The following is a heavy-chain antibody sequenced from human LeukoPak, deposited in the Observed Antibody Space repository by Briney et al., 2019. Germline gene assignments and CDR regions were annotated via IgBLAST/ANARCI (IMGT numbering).Heavy chain of an antibody. CDR3: AGPGAGDLDY. CDR1: GGPFGVYY. CDR2: INHSGST. V-gene: IGHV4-34*01. Sequence: KSSETLSLTCAVYGGPFGVYYWSWVRQPPGKGLEWIGEINHSGSTNYNPSLKSRVTISVDTSKNHFSLKLSSVTAADTAVSYCAGPGAGDLDYWGQGTLVTVSS. D-gene: IGHD3-10*01. J-gene: IGHJ4*02.